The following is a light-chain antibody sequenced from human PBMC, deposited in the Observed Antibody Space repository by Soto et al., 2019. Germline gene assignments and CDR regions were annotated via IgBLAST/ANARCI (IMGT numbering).Light chain of an antibody. J-gene: IGKJ2*01. V-gene: IGKV2-30*02. CDR3: MQTTHWPYT. CDR1: HRLVHSDGNTY. CDR2: KVS. Sequence: DVVMTQSPLSLPVTLGQPASISCRSSHRLVHSDGNTYLTWFHQRPGQSPRRLIYKVSNRDSGVPDRFSGSGSGTDFTLSVSRVEAEDVGIYYCMQTTHWPYTFGQGTMLEIK.